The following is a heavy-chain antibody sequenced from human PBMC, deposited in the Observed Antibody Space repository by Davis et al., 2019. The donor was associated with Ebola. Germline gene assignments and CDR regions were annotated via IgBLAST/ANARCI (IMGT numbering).Heavy chain of an antibody. J-gene: IGHJ6*02. Sequence: PGGSLRLSCAASGFTFSSYGMHWVRQAPGKGLEWVAVISYDGSNKYYADSVKGRFTISRDNSKNTLYLQMNSLRAEDTAVYYCAREVVDFWGRYDYYYYGMDVWGQGTTVTVSS. CDR3: AREVVDFWGRYDYYYYGMDV. CDR2: ISYDGSNK. V-gene: IGHV3-30*19. D-gene: IGHD3-3*01. CDR1: GFTFSSYG.